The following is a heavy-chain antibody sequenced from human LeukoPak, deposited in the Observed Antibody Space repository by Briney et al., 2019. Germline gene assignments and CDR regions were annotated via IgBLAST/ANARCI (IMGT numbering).Heavy chain of an antibody. J-gene: IGHJ4*02. V-gene: IGHV3-23*01. CDR1: GFSVSSNY. CDR3: AKASIARGSIDY. CDR2: ISGSGGST. Sequence: GGSLRLSCAASGFSVSSNYMSWVRQAPGKGLEWVSAISGSGGSTYYADSVKGRFTISRDNSKNTLYLQMNSLRAEDTAVYYCAKASIARGSIDYWGQGTLVTVSS. D-gene: IGHD2-21*01.